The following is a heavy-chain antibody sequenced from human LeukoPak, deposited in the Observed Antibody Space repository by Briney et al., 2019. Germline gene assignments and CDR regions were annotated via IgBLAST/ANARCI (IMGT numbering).Heavy chain of an antibody. Sequence: SETLSLTCTVSGGSISSRSHYWGWIRQPPGQGLEWIGSIYYSGTTYYSPSLESQVTISVDTSKNQFSLKLGSVTAADTAVYYCATPAGPFGDYDNWGQGTLVIVSS. CDR3: ATPAGPFGDYDN. CDR1: GGSISSRSHY. CDR2: IYYSGTT. J-gene: IGHJ4*02. V-gene: IGHV4-39*01. D-gene: IGHD4-17*01.